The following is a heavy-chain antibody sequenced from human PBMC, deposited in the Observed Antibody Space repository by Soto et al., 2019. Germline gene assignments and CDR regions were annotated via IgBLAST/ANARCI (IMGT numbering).Heavy chain of an antibody. CDR3: AREGPNYDSNEAWLDR. J-gene: IGHJ5*02. CDR1: GGTFSSYA. Sequence: SVKVSCKASGGTFSSYAISWVRQAPGQGLEWMGGIIPIFGTANYAQKFQGRVTITADESTSRAYRELSSLRSEDTAVYYWAREGPNYDSNEAWLDRWGQGTLVTVSS. V-gene: IGHV1-69*13. CDR2: IIPIFGTA. D-gene: IGHD3-22*01.